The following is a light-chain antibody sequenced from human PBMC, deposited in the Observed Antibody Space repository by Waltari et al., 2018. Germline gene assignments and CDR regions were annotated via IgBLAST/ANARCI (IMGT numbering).Light chain of an antibody. V-gene: IGLV2-14*01. CDR2: EVS. CDR1: SSDAGGYNY. Sequence: QSALTQPASVSGSPGQSITISCTGTSSDAGGYNYVSWYQQHPGKAPKLMIYEVSNRPSGVSSRFSGSKSGNTASLTISGLQAEDEADYYCSSYTSSSTLGVFGGGTKLTVL. CDR3: SSYTSSSTLGV. J-gene: IGLJ3*02.